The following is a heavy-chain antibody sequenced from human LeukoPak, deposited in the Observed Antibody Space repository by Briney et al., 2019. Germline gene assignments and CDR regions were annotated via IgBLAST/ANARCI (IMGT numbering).Heavy chain of an antibody. V-gene: IGHV3-30*18. CDR2: ISSDGSGK. Sequence: GRSLRLSCTASGFTFSTYGMHWVRQAPGKGLEWVALISSDGSGKYYADSVTGRFTVSRDNSENTLYLQMNSLRPEDTAVYYCAKDSSAWKYYFDYWGQGTLVTVSS. CDR3: AKDSSAWKYYFDY. J-gene: IGHJ4*02. CDR1: GFTFSTYG. D-gene: IGHD6-19*01.